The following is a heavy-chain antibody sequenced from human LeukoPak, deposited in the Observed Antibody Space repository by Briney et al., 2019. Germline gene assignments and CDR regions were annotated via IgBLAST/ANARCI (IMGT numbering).Heavy chain of an antibody. CDR2: IRGDGGKK. J-gene: IGHJ4*02. CDR1: GFTFSSYG. CDR3: ARLGCEYCGPHY. V-gene: IGHV3-33*08. Sequence: GGSLRLSCAASGFTFSSYGMSWVRQAPGKGLEWVADIRGDGGKKYYADSVKGRFTISRDNSKNTLYLQMNSLRAEDTAVYYWARLGCEYCGPHYWGQGTLVTVSS. D-gene: IGHD2-21*01.